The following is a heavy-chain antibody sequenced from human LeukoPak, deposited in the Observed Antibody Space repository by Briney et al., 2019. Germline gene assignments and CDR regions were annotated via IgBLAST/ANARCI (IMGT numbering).Heavy chain of an antibody. J-gene: IGHJ4*02. D-gene: IGHD2-2*01. CDR3: AREDEGYCSSTSCYSLDY. Sequence: ALVKVSCKASGYTFTGYYMHWVRQAPGQGLEWMGWINPNSGGTNYAQKFQGRVTMTRDTSISTAYMELSRLRSDDTAVYYCAREDEGYCSSTSCYSLDYWGQGTLVTVSS. CDR1: GYTFTGYY. V-gene: IGHV1-2*02. CDR2: INPNSGGT.